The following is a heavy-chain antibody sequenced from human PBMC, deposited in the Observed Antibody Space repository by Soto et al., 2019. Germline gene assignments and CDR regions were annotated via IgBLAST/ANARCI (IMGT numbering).Heavy chain of an antibody. Sequence: SETLSLTCTVSGGSISSDGYYWPWIRQHPGKGLEWIGYIYYSGSTYYNPSLKSRITVSVDTSKNQFSLKLSSVTAADTAGDFCASGHSYANWFDPSGQGTLVTVS. CDR2: IYYSGST. D-gene: IGHD5-18*01. CDR1: GGSISSDGYY. V-gene: IGHV4-31*03. J-gene: IGHJ5*02. CDR3: ASGHSYANWFDP.